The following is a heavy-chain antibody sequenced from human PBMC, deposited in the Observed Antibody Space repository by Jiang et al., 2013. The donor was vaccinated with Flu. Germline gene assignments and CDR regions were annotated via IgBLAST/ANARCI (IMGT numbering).Heavy chain of an antibody. J-gene: IGHJ4*02. CDR1: GYTFTSYD. CDR2: MNPNSGNT. V-gene: IGHV1-8*01. CDR3: ARVRPYGDYDGY. Sequence: VQLVESGAEMRKPGASVKVSCKASGYTFTSYDINWVRQATGQGLEWMGWMNPNSGNTGYAQKFQGRVTMTRSTSISTAYMELSSLKSDDTAVYYCARVRPYGDYDGYWGQGTLVTVSS. D-gene: IGHD4-17*01.